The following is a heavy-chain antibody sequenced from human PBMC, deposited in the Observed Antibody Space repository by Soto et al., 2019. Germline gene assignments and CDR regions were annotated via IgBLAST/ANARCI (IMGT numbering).Heavy chain of an antibody. J-gene: IGHJ6*02. CDR1: GGTFSSYA. Sequence: QVQLVQSGAEVKKPGSSVKVSCKASGGTFSSYAISWVRQAPGQGLEWMGGIIPIFGTANYAQKFQGRVTITADESTSTAYMELSSLRAEDTAVYYWASGIADYYDSSGYYYGDYYYVMDVWGQGTTVTVSS. V-gene: IGHV1-69*01. CDR2: IIPIFGTA. D-gene: IGHD3-22*01. CDR3: ASGIADYYDSSGYYYGDYYYVMDV.